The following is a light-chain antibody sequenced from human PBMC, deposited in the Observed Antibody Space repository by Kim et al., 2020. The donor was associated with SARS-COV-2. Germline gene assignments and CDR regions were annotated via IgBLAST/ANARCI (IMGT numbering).Light chain of an antibody. CDR2: GNS. CDR1: SSNIGAGYD. V-gene: IGLV1-40*01. J-gene: IGLJ3*02. Sequence: QRVIISCPGSSSNIGAGYDVHWYQQLPGTAPKLLIYGNSNRPSGVPDRFSGSKSGTSASLAITGLQAEDEADYYCQSYDSSLSGSVFGGGTQLTVL. CDR3: QSYDSSLSGSV.